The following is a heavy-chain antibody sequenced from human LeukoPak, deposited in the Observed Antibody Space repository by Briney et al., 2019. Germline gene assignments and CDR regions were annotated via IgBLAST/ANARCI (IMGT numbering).Heavy chain of an antibody. D-gene: IGHD3-22*01. CDR2: IYHSGST. CDR1: GGSISSGGYY. CDR3: ARDRYYDSSGAVC. V-gene: IGHV4-30-2*01. Sequence: SETLSLTCTVSGGSISSGGYYWSWIRQPPGKGLEWIGYIYHSGSTYYNPSLKSRVIISVDRSKNQFSLKLSSVTAADTAVYYCARDRYYDSSGAVCWGQGTLVTVSS. J-gene: IGHJ4*02.